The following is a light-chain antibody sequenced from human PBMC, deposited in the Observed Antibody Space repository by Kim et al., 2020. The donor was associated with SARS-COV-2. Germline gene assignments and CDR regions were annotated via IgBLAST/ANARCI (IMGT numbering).Light chain of an antibody. CDR2: EVN. J-gene: IGLJ2*01. Sequence: QSALTQPASVSGTPGQSITISCTGTSSDVGGYNYVSWYQQYPGKAPQVKIYEVNKRPSGVSNRFSGSKSGNTASLTISGLQAEDEAEYFCSSYASTSTVVLGGGTKLTVL. V-gene: IGLV2-14*03. CDR1: SSDVGGYNY. CDR3: SSYASTSTVV.